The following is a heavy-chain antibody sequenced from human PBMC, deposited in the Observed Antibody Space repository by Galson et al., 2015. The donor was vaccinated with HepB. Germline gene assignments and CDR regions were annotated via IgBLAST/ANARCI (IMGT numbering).Heavy chain of an antibody. D-gene: IGHD6-13*01. V-gene: IGHV3-23*01. CDR3: AKPIAGPGGFDY. J-gene: IGHJ4*02. Sequence: SLRLSCAASGFTFSSYAMSWVRQAPARALEWVSGISGSGGDTYYADSVKGRFTISRDNSKNRLYLQMNSLRAEDTAVYYCAKPIAGPGGFDYWGQGAPVTVPS. CDR1: GFTFSSYA. CDR2: ISGSGGDT.